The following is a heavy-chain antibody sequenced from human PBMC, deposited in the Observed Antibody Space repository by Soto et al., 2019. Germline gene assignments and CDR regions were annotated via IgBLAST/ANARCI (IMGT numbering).Heavy chain of an antibody. CDR2: INHSGST. J-gene: IGHJ4*02. D-gene: IGHD6-13*01. V-gene: IGHV4-34*01. Sequence: QVQLQQWGAGLLKPSETLSLTCAVYGGSFSGYYWSWIRQPPGKGLEWIGEINHSGSTNYNPSLKRRVTISVDTSKNQFSLKLSSVTAADTDVYYGARGFPGYSSRKGFQYWGQGTLVTVSS. CDR1: GGSFSGYY. CDR3: ARGFPGYSSRKGFQY.